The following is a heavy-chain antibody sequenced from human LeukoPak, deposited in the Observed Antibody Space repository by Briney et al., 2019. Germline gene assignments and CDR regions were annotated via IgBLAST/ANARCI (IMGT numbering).Heavy chain of an antibody. CDR3: AKKDAYYDFWSGYLGPYYFDY. D-gene: IGHD3-3*01. V-gene: IGHV3-23*01. J-gene: IGHJ4*02. CDR1: GFTFSSYA. Sequence: PGGSLRLSCAASGFTFSSYAMSWVRQAPGKGLEWVSAISGSGGSTYYADSVKGRFTISRDNSKNTLYLQMNSLRAEDTAVYYCAKKDAYYDFWSGYLGPYYFDYWGQGTLVTVSS. CDR2: ISGSGGST.